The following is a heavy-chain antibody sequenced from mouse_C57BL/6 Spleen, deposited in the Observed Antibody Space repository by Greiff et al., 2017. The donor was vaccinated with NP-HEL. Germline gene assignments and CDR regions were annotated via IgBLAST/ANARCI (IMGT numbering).Heavy chain of an antibody. CDR2: INPSSGYT. CDR1: GYTFTSYW. CDR3: ARDYGRSYAMDY. D-gene: IGHD1-1*01. Sequence: VQLQQSGAELAKPGASVKLSCKASGYTFTSYWMHWVKQRPGQGLEWIGYINPSSGYTKSNQKFKDKATLTADQSSSTAYMQLSSLTYEDSAVYYCARDYGRSYAMDYWGQGTSVTVSA. V-gene: IGHV1-7*01. J-gene: IGHJ4*01.